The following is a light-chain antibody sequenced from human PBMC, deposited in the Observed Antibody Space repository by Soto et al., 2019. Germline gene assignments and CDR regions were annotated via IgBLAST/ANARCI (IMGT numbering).Light chain of an antibody. J-gene: IGKJ2*01. V-gene: IGKV3-20*01. CDR3: QQYGSSPYT. CDR2: GAS. Sequence: EIVLTQSPGTLSLSPGDRATLSCRASQSVSSSYLAWYQQKPGLAPRLLIFGASSRATGIPYRFSGSGSGTDFTLTISRLEPEDFAVYYCQQYGSSPYTFGQGTKLEIK. CDR1: QSVSSSY.